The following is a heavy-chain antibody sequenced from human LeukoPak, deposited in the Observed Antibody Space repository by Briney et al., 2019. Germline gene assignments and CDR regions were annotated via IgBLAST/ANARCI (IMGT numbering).Heavy chain of an antibody. CDR1: GGSISSGGYS. Sequence: PSETLSLTCAVSGGSISSGGYSWSWIRQPPGKGLEWIGYIYYSGSTNYNPSLKSRVTISVGTSKNQFSLKLSSVTAADTAVYYCARESRAYSGSYRTPFDYWGQGTLVTVPS. CDR3: ARESRAYSGSYRTPFDY. D-gene: IGHD1-26*01. CDR2: IYYSGST. V-gene: IGHV4-61*08. J-gene: IGHJ4*02.